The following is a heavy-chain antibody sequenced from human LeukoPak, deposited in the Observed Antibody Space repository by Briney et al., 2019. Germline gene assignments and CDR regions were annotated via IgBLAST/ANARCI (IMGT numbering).Heavy chain of an antibody. CDR1: GGSIISYY. CDR2: IYSIGST. D-gene: IGHD6-19*01. Sequence: SETLSLTCTVSGGSIISYYWGWIRQSPRRGLEWIGYIYSIGSTNYNPSLQSRVTISVDTSKHQFSLKLRSETAADTAIYYCARGEGSGWYWAFDIWGQGTMVTVSS. J-gene: IGHJ3*02. V-gene: IGHV4-59*01. CDR3: ARGEGSGWYWAFDI.